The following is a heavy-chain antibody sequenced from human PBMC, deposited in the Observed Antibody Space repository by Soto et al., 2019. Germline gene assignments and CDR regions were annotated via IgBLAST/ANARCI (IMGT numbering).Heavy chain of an antibody. CDR2: INPNGGST. V-gene: IGHV1-46*01. Sequence: GASVKVSCKASGYTFTTYYINWVRQAPGHGLEWMGIINPNGGSTAYAQKFQGRVTLTRDTSTSTVYMELSSLRSDDTAVYYCARDVLTIAAAGSGDYWGQGTLVTVSS. J-gene: IGHJ4*02. CDR3: ARDVLTIAAAGSGDY. CDR1: GYTFTTYY. D-gene: IGHD6-13*01.